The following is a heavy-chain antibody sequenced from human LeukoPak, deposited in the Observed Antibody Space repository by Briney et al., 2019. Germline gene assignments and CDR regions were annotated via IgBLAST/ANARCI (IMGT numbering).Heavy chain of an antibody. J-gene: IGHJ4*02. CDR2: ISSSSSTI. CDR3: ARKSHFYGSGSFSFDY. V-gene: IGHV3-48*01. CDR1: GFTFSSYS. Sequence: GGSLRLSCAASGFTFSSYSMNCVRQAPGKGLEWVSYISSSSSTIYYADSVKGRFTISRDNAKNRLYLQMSSLRAEDTAVYYCARKSHFYGSGSFSFDYWGQGTPVIVSS. D-gene: IGHD3-10*01.